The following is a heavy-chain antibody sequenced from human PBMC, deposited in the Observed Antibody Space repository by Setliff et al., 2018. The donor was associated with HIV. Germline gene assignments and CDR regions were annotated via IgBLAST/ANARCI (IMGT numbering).Heavy chain of an antibody. CDR1: GFTFSSYS. CDR3: VKDRTYMAFDI. J-gene: IGHJ3*02. D-gene: IGHD1-20*01. CDR2: IYDSGDRT. V-gene: IGHV3-23*01. Sequence: GGSLRLSCAASGFTFSSYSMNWVRQAPGKGLEWVSGIYDSGDRTYYADSVKGRFTISRDNSKNTLYLQMNSLRAADTAVYYCVKDRTYMAFDIWGQGTMVTVSS.